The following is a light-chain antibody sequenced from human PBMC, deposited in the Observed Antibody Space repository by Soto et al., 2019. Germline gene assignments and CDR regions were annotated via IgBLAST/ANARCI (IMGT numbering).Light chain of an antibody. CDR3: QQLNNYPLT. V-gene: IGKV1-9*01. J-gene: IGKJ4*01. CDR1: QGISSY. Sequence: IQLTQSPSFLSASVGDRVTITCRASQGISSYLAWYQQKPGKAPKLLIYAASILQSGVPSRFSGSGSGTEFTLTISSLQPEDFATYYCQQLNNYPLTFGGGTKVEIK. CDR2: AAS.